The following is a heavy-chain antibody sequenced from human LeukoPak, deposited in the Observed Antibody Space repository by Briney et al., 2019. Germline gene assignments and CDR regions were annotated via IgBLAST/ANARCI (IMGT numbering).Heavy chain of an antibody. V-gene: IGHV4-59*08. D-gene: IGHD2-2*01. CDR3: ARQVGSDFDY. CDR2: IYYSGST. CDR1: GGSISSYY. J-gene: IGHJ4*02. Sequence: SETLSLTCTVSGGSISSYYWSWIRQPPGKGLEWIGYIYYSGSTNYNPSPKSRVTISVDTSKNQFSLKLSSVTAADTAVYYCARQVGSDFDYWGQGTLVTVSS.